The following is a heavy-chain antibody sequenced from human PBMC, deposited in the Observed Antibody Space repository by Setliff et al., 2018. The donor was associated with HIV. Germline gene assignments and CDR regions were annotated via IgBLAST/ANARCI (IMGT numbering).Heavy chain of an antibody. CDR1: GFRFRSYW. CDR3: ARWGSGSYERVFDY. J-gene: IGHJ4*02. D-gene: IGHD1-26*01. V-gene: IGHV3-7*01. CDR2: VKQDGTET. Sequence: GESLKISCAASGFRFRSYWMSWVRQAPGKGLESVANVKQDGTETLYVDSVKGRFTISRDNANNLVYLQMNSLRVEDTAVYFCARWGSGSYERVFDYWGQGMLVTAPQ.